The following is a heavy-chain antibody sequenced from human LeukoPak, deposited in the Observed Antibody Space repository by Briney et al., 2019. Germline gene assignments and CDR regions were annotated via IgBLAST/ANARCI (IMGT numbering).Heavy chain of an antibody. V-gene: IGHV4-59*11. CDR2: IYYSGST. D-gene: IGHD3-9*01. CDR3: ARGVDDILTGYYSTFDY. Sequence: SETLSLTCDVSGGSISTHYWSWVRQPPGKGLEWIGYIYYSGSTNYNPSLKSRVTISVDTSKNQFSLKLSSVTAADTAVYYCARGVDDILTGYYSTFDYWGQGTLVTVSS. J-gene: IGHJ4*02. CDR1: GGSISTHY.